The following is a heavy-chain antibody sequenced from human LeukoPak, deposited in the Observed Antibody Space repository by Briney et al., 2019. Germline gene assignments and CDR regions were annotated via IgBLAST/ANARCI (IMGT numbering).Heavy chain of an antibody. Sequence: SQTLSLTCAISGDSVSSNSTTWNWIRQSPSRGLKWLGRTYYRSKWYFDYAVAVKSRITIKPDTSKNQFSLQLNSVTPEDTAVYYCARGPLRYFDYWGQGSLVAVSS. J-gene: IGHJ4*02. CDR2: TYYRSKWYF. D-gene: IGHD4-17*01. V-gene: IGHV6-1*01. CDR1: GDSVSSNSTT. CDR3: ARGPLRYFDY.